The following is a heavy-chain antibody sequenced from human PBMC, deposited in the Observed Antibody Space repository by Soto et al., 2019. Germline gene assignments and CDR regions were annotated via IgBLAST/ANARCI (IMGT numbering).Heavy chain of an antibody. Sequence: GAAVKVSCKASGYTFTSYVISWVRQAPGQGLEWMGWISAYNGNTNYAQKLQGRVTMTTDTSTSTAYMELRSLRSDDTAVYYCAGAQYDYFWWSDRFCARFDSRARRSPVPVSA. CDR2: ISAYNGNT. V-gene: IGHV1-18*01. CDR1: GYTFTSYV. J-gene: IGHJ5*01. CDR3: AGAQYDYFWWSDRFCARFDS. D-gene: IGHD3-16*02.